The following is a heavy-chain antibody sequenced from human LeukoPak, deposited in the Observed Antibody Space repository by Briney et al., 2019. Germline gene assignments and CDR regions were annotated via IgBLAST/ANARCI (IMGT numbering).Heavy chain of an antibody. D-gene: IGHD3-3*01. CDR3: ARVARRITIFGVVIIEGFDY. CDR2: MNPNSGNT. V-gene: IGHV1-8*01. Sequence: GASVKVSCKASGYTFTSYDINWVRQATRQGLEWMGWMNPNSGNTGYAQKFQGRVTMTRNTSISTAYMELSSLRSEDTAVYYCARVARRITIFGVVIIEGFDYWGQGTLVTVSS. CDR1: GYTFTSYD. J-gene: IGHJ4*02.